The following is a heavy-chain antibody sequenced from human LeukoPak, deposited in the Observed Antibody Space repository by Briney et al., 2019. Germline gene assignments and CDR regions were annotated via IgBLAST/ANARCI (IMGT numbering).Heavy chain of an antibody. CDR2: INSDGSTT. CDR3: ARSSGYVDY. V-gene: IGHV3-74*01. J-gene: IGHJ4*02. Sequence: SGGSLRLSCAASGFTFSSYAMSWVRQAPGKGLVWVSHINSDGSTTNYADSVKGRFTISRDNAKNTLYLQMNSLRAEDTAVYYCARSSGYVDYWGQGTLVTVSS. CDR1: GFTFSSYA. D-gene: IGHD3-22*01.